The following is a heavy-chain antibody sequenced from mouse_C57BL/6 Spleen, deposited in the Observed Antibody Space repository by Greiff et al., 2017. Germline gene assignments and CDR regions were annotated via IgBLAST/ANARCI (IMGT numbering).Heavy chain of an antibody. CDR3: ARGCRFAY. V-gene: IGHV5-2*01. CDR1: DYEFPSHD. J-gene: IGHJ3*01. CDR2: INSDGGST. Sequence: EVQLMESGAGLVQPGESLKLSCESTDYEFPSHDMPWVRKTPEQRLELVAAINSDGGSTYYPDTMERRSIISRDNTKKTLYLQMSRLRSEDADLYYCARGCRFAYWGQGTLVTVSA.